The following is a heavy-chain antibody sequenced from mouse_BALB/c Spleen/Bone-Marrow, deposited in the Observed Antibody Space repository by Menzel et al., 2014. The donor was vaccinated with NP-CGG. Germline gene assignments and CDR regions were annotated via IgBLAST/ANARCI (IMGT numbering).Heavy chain of an antibody. CDR1: GYAFTSYL. Sequence: QVQLKESGAELVGPGTSVKVSCKASGYAFTSYLIEWIKQRPGQGLEWIGVINPGSGGANYNEKFKGKATLTADKSSSTAYMQISSLTSDDSAVYFCAREWTARTPSYWGQGTALTVSS. CDR3: AREWTARTPSY. V-gene: IGHV1-54*01. J-gene: IGHJ2*01. CDR2: INPGSGGA. D-gene: IGHD3-2*01.